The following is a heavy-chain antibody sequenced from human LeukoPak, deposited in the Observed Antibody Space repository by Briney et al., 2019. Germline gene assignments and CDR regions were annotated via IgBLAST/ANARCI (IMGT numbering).Heavy chain of an antibody. CDR2: IWHDGTEK. Sequence: GGSLTLSCTPSGLPFNMYGMLWVPHAPGRGLEWVADIWHDGTEKYYGGSAKCRFTISRAKTKNTLYLQMHSLSAEDTAVYYCARDPSPFPYDRSGNMDSWGQGTLVTVSS. D-gene: IGHD3-22*01. CDR3: ARDPSPFPYDRSGNMDS. J-gene: IGHJ4*02. CDR1: GLPFNMYG. V-gene: IGHV3-33*01.